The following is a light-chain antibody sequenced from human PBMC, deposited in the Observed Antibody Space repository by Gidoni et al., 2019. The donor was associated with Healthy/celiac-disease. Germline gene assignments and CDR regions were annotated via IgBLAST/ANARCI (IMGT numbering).Light chain of an antibody. CDR3: AAWDDSLSGWV. CDR1: SSNIGSNY. CDR2: RKN. J-gene: IGLJ3*02. V-gene: IGLV1-47*01. Sequence: QSVLTQPPSASGTPGQRVTISCSGSSSNIGSNYVYWYQQLPGTSPKLLIYRKNQRPSVVPDRFSGSKSGTSASLAISGLRSEDEADYYCAAWDDSLSGWVFGGGTKLTVL.